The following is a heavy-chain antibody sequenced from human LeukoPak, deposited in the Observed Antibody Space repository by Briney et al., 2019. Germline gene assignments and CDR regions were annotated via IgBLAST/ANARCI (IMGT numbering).Heavy chain of an antibody. J-gene: IGHJ4*02. CDR1: GFTFRNYW. D-gene: IGHD1-26*01. CDR3: ARRSGEGYFDC. V-gene: IGHV3-66*01. CDR2: IYSGGDT. Sequence: GGSLSLSCAASGFTFRNYWMSWVRQAPGKGLEWLSVIYSGGDTYYADSVKGRFTISRDNSKNTLYLQMNSLRAEDTAVYYCARRSGEGYFDCWGQGTLVTVSS.